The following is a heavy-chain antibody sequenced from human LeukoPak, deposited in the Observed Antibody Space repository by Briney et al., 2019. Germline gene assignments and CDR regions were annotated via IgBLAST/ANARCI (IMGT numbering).Heavy chain of an antibody. J-gene: IGHJ4*02. CDR1: GGTFSSYA. D-gene: IGHD5-24*01. V-gene: IGHV1-69*04. CDR3: ARVGLDGYNREGLDY. CDR2: IIPILGIA. Sequence: GASVKVSCKASGGTFSSYAISWVRQAPGQGLEWMGRIIPILGIANYAQKFQGRVTITADKSTSTAYMELSSLRSEDTAVYYCARVGLDGYNREGLDYWGQGTLVTVSS.